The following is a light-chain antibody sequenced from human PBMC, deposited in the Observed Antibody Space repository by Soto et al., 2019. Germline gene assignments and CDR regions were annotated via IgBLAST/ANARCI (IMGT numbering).Light chain of an antibody. CDR2: AAS. CDR1: QSISTY. Sequence: DIQMTQSPSSLSASVGDRVTITCRASQSISTYLNWYQQKPGKAPNLLISAASSLQSGVPSRFSGSGSGTDFTLTISSLQPEYFATYYCQQSFSTTWTFGQGTKVEIK. J-gene: IGKJ1*01. CDR3: QQSFSTTWT. V-gene: IGKV1-39*01.